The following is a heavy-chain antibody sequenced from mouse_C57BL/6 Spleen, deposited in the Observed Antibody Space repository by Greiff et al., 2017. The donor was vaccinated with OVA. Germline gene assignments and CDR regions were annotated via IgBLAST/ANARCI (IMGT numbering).Heavy chain of an antibody. CDR1: GYTFTSYW. D-gene: IGHD1-1*01. CDR2: IYPGSGST. J-gene: IGHJ2*01. CDR3: ARHPYYYGSSPLYFDY. Sequence: VQLHQPGAELVRPGASVKMSCKASGYTFTSYWITWVKQRPGQGLEWIGDIYPGSGSTNYNEKFKSKATLTVDTSSSTAYMQLSSLTSEDSAVYYCARHPYYYGSSPLYFDYWGQGTTLTVSS. V-gene: IGHV1-55*01.